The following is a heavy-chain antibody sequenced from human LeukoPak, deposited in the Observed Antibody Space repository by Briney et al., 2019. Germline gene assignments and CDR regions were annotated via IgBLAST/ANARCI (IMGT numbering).Heavy chain of an antibody. V-gene: IGHV4-39*07. D-gene: IGHD3-22*01. CDR1: GGSISSSSYY. J-gene: IGHJ3*02. CDR3: ARAVLWFYDSSAEDAFDI. Sequence: SETLSLTCTVSGGSISSSSYYWGWIRQPPGKGLEWIGSIYYSGSTYYNPSLKSRVTISVDTSKNQFSLKLSSVTAADTAVYYCARAVLWFYDSSAEDAFDIWGQGTMVTVSS. CDR2: IYYSGST.